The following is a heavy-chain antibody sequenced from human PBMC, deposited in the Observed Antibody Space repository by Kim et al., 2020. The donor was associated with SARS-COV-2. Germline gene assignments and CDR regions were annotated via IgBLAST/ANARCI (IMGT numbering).Heavy chain of an antibody. CDR2: TYYRSKWYS. Sequence: SQTLSLTCAISGDSVSSNSAAWNWIRQSPSRGLEWLGRTYYRSKWYSDYVASMEGRLIINPDTSKNQFSLQLNSVTPEDTAVYFCARGSYYDVSGTYYPFDFWGQGTVVTVSS. V-gene: IGHV6-1*01. D-gene: IGHD3-10*01. CDR1: GDSVSSNSAA. CDR3: ARGSYYDVSGTYYPFDF. J-gene: IGHJ4*02.